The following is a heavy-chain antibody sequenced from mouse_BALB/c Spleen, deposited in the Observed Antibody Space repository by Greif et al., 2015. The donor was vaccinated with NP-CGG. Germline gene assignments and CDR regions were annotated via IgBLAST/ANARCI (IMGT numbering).Heavy chain of an antibody. CDR1: GFAFSSYD. CDR3: ARYDGYYYYAMDY. D-gene: IGHD2-3*01. J-gene: IGHJ4*01. Sequence: EVQLVESGGGLVKPGGSLKLSCAASGFAFSSYDMSWVRQTPEKRLEWVAYISSGGGSTYYPDTVKGRFTISRDNAKNTLYLQMSSLKSEDTAMYYCARYDGYYYYAMDYWGQGTSVTSPQ. V-gene: IGHV5-12-1*01. CDR2: ISSGGGST.